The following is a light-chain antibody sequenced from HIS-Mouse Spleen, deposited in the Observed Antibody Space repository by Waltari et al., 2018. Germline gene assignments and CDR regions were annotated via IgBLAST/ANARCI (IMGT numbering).Light chain of an antibody. CDR3: CSYAGSSTLV. CDR2: EGS. CDR1: SSDVGSYNL. Sequence: QSALTQPASVSGSPGQSITISCTGTSSDVGSYNLLPWYQQHPGKAPKPMIYEGSKRPSGVSNRFSGSKSGNTASLTISGLQAEDEADYYCCSYAGSSTLVFGGGTKLTVL. J-gene: IGLJ2*01. V-gene: IGLV2-23*01.